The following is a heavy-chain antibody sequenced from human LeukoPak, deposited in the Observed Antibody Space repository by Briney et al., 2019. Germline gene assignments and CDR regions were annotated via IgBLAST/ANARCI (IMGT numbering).Heavy chain of an antibody. Sequence: GGSLRLSCAASGFTFSSYSMNWVRQAPGKGLEWVSYISSSSSTIYYADSVKGRFTISRDNAKNSLYLQMNSLRAEDTAVYYCARLHADPRNAFDIWGQGTMVTVSS. D-gene: IGHD4-11*01. CDR2: ISSSSSTI. J-gene: IGHJ3*02. CDR3: ARLHADPRNAFDI. CDR1: GFTFSSYS. V-gene: IGHV3-48*01.